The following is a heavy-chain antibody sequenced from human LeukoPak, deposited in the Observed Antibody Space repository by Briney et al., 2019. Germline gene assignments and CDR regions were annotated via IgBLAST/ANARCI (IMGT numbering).Heavy chain of an antibody. D-gene: IGHD3-3*01. CDR2: MNPNSGNT. J-gene: IGHJ4*02. CDR3: ARVSREDSYYDFWSGYQNYYFDC. CDR1: GYTFTSYD. V-gene: IGHV1-8*01. Sequence: ASVKVSCKASGYTFTSYDINWVRQATGQGLEWMGWMNPNSGNTGYAQKFQGRVTMTRNTSISTAYMELSSLRSEDTAVYYCARVSREDSYYDFWSGYQNYYFDCWGQGTLVTVSS.